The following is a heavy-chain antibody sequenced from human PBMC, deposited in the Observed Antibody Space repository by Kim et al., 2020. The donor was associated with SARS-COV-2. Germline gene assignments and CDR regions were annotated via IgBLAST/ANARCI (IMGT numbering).Heavy chain of an antibody. V-gene: IGHV3-23*01. Sequence: GGSLRLSCAASGFTFSSYAMSWVRQAPGKGLEWVSAISGSGGSTYYADSVKGRFTISRDNSKNTLYLQMNSLRAEDTAVYYCAHNFDWLYYYGMDVWGQGTTVTVSS. D-gene: IGHD3-9*01. CDR3: AHNFDWLYYYGMDV. CDR1: GFTFSSYA. J-gene: IGHJ6*02. CDR2: ISGSGGST.